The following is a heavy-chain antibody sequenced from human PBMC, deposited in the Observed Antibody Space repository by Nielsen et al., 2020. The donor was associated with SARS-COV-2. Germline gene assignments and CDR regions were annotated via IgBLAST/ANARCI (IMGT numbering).Heavy chain of an antibody. V-gene: IGHV3-21*01. CDR2: ISSSSSYI. D-gene: IGHD3-22*01. CDR1: GFTFSSYS. CDR3: ARSQYYYDSSGYYYVFGSLGAFDI. J-gene: IGHJ3*02. Sequence: GGSLRLSCAASGFTFSSYSMNWVRQAPGKGLEWVSSISSSSSYIYYADSVKGRFTISRDNAKNSLYLQMNSLRAEDTAVYYCARSQYYYDSSGYYYVFGSLGAFDIWGQGTMVTVSS.